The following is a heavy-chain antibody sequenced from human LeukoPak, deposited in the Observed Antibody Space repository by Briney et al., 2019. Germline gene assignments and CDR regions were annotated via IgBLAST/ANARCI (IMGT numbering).Heavy chain of an antibody. Sequence: GRSLRLSCAASGFTFSSYGMHWVRQAPGKGLEWVAVISYDGSNKYYADSVKGRFTISRDNSKNTLYLQMNSLRAEDTAVYYCAKAVWGSTSRPDYWGQGTLVTVSS. CDR2: ISYDGSNK. CDR1: GFTFSSYG. J-gene: IGHJ4*02. V-gene: IGHV3-30*18. D-gene: IGHD2-2*01. CDR3: AKAVWGSTSRPDY.